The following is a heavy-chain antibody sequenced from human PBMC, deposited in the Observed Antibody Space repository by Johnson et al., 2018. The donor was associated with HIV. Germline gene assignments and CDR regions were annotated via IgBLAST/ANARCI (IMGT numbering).Heavy chain of an antibody. V-gene: IGHV3-30*04. D-gene: IGHD6-13*01. CDR3: ARVKQQVVRVGSDAFDI. Sequence: QVQLVESGRGVVQPGRSLRLSCAASGFTFSSYAMHWVRQAPGKGLEWVAVISYDGSNKYYADSVKGRFTISRDNSKNTLYLQMNSLRAEDTAVYYCARVKQQVVRVGSDAFDIWGQGTMVTVSS. CDR1: GFTFSSYA. J-gene: IGHJ3*02. CDR2: ISYDGSNK.